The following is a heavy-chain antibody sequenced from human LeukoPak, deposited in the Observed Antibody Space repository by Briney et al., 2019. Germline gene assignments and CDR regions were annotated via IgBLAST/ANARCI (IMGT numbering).Heavy chain of an antibody. V-gene: IGHV1-18*01. CDR3: ARDRWYYDSSGYYRHDAFDI. D-gene: IGHD3-22*01. Sequence: ASVKVSCKASGYTFTSYGISWVRQAPGQGLEWMGWISAYNGNTNYAQKLQGRVTMTTDTSTSTAYMELRSLRSADTAVYYCARDRWYYDSSGYYRHDAFDIWGQGTMVTVSS. CDR2: ISAYNGNT. CDR1: GYTFTSYG. J-gene: IGHJ3*02.